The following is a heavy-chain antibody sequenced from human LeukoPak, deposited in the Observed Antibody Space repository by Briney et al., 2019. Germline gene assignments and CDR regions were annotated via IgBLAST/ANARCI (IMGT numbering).Heavy chain of an antibody. CDR1: GGSFSGYY. Sequence: SETLSLTCAVYGGSFSGYYWSWLRQPPGKGLEWIGEINHSGSTNYNPSLKSRVTISVDTSKNQFSLKLSSVTAADTAVYYCASNVRNVRGASPRYYYMDAWGKGTTVTVSS. V-gene: IGHV4-34*01. CDR3: ASNVRNVRGASPRYYYMDA. J-gene: IGHJ6*03. D-gene: IGHD3-10*01. CDR2: INHSGST.